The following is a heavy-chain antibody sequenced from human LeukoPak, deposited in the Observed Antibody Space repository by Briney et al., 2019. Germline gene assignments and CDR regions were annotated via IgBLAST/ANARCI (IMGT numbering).Heavy chain of an antibody. V-gene: IGHV4-59*12. Sequence: SETLSLTCTVSGGSISSYYWSWIRQPPGKGLEWIGYIYYSGSTNYNPSLKSRVTISVDTSKNQFSLRLSSVTAADTAVFYCARGLPPAYWGQGTLVTVSS. CDR3: ARGLPPAY. J-gene: IGHJ4*02. CDR1: GGSISSYY. D-gene: IGHD2-2*01. CDR2: IYYSGST.